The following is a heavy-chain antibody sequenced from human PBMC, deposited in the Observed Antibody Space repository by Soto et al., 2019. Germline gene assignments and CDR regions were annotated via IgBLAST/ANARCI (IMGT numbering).Heavy chain of an antibody. CDR2: ISGYNGNT. CDR1: GYTFTNYG. J-gene: IGHJ4*02. V-gene: IGHV1-18*01. D-gene: IGHD3-10*01. Sequence: GASVKVSCKASGYTFTNYGISWVRQAPGQGLEWMGWISGYNGNTNYAQKFQGRVTMTTDTSTSTAYMELRSLRSDDTAVYYCARDPNYYGSYFDYWGQGTLVTVSS. CDR3: ARDPNYYGSYFDY.